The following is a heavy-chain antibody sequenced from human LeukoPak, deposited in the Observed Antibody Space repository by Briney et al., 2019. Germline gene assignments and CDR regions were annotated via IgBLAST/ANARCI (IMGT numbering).Heavy chain of an antibody. D-gene: IGHD3-10*01. J-gene: IGHJ4*02. CDR1: GGCISSVSDS. Sequence: SETLSLTCTVSGGCISSVSDSWGWIRQPTGKGLEWIGSIYQSGSTYYNPPLKSRVTISVDTSKNQISLKLTSVTVADTAVYYCGSVDRGWFGVGEYWGQGTLVTVSP. CDR3: GSVDRGWFGVGEY. CDR2: IYQSGST. V-gene: IGHV4-39*01.